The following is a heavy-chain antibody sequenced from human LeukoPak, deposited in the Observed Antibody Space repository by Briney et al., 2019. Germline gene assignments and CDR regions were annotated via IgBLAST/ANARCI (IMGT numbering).Heavy chain of an antibody. CDR1: GFTFNSYY. CDR2: INRDGSDT. CDR3: AREDFGVDY. V-gene: IGHV3-74*01. Sequence: PGGSLTLSCAASGFTFNSYYMNWVRQAPGKGLVWVSRINRDGSDTIYADSVKGRFTISRANAKNTLFLQMNSLRVEDTAVDYCAREDFGVDYWGQGTLVTVSS. D-gene: IGHD3-10*01. J-gene: IGHJ4*02.